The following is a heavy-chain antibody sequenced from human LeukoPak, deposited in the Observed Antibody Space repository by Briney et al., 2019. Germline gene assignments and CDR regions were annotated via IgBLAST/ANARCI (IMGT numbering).Heavy chain of an antibody. V-gene: IGHV4-59*08. D-gene: IGHD3-22*01. CDR3: ARGYYDSSGYYIPEYFQH. CDR1: GGSISSYY. Sequence: SETLSLTCTVSGGSISSYYWSWIRQPPGKGLEWIGYIYYSGSTNYNPSLKSRVTISVDTSKNQFSLKLSSVTAADTAVYYCARGYYDSSGYYIPEYFQHWGQGTLVTVSS. J-gene: IGHJ1*01. CDR2: IYYSGST.